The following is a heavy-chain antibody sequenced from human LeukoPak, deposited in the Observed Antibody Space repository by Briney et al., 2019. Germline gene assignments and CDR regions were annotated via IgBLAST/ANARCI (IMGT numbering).Heavy chain of an antibody. D-gene: IGHD4-17*01. Sequence: GESLKISCKGSGYSFPSYWIGWVRQMPGKGLEWMGIIYPGDSDTRYSPSFQGQVTISADKSISTAYLQWSSLKASDTAMYYCARQDYGDYASDYYYGMDVWGQGTTVTVSS. J-gene: IGHJ6*02. CDR3: ARQDYGDYASDYYYGMDV. V-gene: IGHV5-51*01. CDR2: IYPGDSDT. CDR1: GYSFPSYW.